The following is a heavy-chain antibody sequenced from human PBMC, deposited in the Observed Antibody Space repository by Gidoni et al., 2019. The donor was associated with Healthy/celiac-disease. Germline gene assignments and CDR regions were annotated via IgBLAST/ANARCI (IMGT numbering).Heavy chain of an antibody. D-gene: IGHD4-17*01. CDR2: ISGSGGST. V-gene: IGHV3-23*01. Sequence: AASGFTFSSYSMSWVRQAPGKGLEWVSAISGSGGSTYYADSVKGRFTISRDNSKNTLYLQMNSLRAEDTAVYYCAKLRLLSSYWGQGTLVTVSS. CDR3: AKLRLLSSY. J-gene: IGHJ4*02. CDR1: GFTFSSYS.